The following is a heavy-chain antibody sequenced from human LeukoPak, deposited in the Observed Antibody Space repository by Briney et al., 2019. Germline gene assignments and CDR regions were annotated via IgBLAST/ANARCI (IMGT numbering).Heavy chain of an antibody. J-gene: IGHJ4*02. CDR1: GFSFSVYE. Sequence: GGSLRLSCAASGFSFSVYEMHWVRQATGKGLEWISDISSSVTTTYYADSVKGRFTISRDNAKNSLYLQMNSLRAEDTAVYYCATLTVATSFDYWGQGTLVTVSS. CDR2: ISSSVTTT. CDR3: ATLTVATSFDY. V-gene: IGHV3-48*03. D-gene: IGHD4-17*01.